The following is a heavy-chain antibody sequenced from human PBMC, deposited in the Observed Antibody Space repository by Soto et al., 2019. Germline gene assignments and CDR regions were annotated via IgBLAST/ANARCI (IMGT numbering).Heavy chain of an antibody. CDR3: AASEGDTGFDP. V-gene: IGHV4-34*01. Sequence: PSETLSLTCAVYGGSFSGYYWSWIRQPPGKGLEWIGEINHSGSTNYNPSLKSRVTISVDTSKNQFSLKLSSVTAADTAVYYCAASEGDTGFDPWGQGTLVTVSS. CDR1: GGSFSGYY. J-gene: IGHJ5*02. D-gene: IGHD5-18*01. CDR2: INHSGST.